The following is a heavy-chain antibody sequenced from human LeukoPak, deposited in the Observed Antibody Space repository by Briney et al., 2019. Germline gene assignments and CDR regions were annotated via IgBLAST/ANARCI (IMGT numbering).Heavy chain of an antibody. J-gene: IGHJ5*02. Sequence: SQTLSLTCTVSGGSISSHYSSWIRQPPGKGLEWIGYIHYSGSTNYLLSLKSRVTISVGTSKSQFSLKLSSVCAAGTAVYYCAREVVAATPDNWFDPWGQGTLVTVSS. D-gene: IGHD2-15*01. CDR1: GGSISSHY. V-gene: IGHV4-59*11. CDR2: IHYSGST. CDR3: AREVVAATPDNWFDP.